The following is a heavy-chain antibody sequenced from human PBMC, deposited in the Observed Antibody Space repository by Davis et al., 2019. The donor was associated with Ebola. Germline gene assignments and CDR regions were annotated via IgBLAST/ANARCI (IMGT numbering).Heavy chain of an antibody. D-gene: IGHD3-22*01. CDR3: ARRGTYYYDSSGYYYVVEYYGMDV. CDR1: GFTFSSYG. V-gene: IGHV3-33*01. CDR2: IWYDGSNK. J-gene: IGHJ6*02. Sequence: GESLKISCAASGFTFSSYGMHWVRQAPGKGLEWVAVIWYDGSNKYYADSVKGRFTISRDNSKNTLYLQMNSLRAEDTAVYYCARRGTYYYDSSGYYYVVEYYGMDVWGQGTTVTVSS.